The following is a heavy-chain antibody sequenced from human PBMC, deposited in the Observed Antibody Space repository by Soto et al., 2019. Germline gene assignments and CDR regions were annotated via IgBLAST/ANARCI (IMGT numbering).Heavy chain of an antibody. CDR3: QREAAAALYYFDY. CDR2: IYYSGST. V-gene: IGHV4-31*03. D-gene: IGHD6-13*01. CDR1: GGSISSGGYY. Sequence: TLSLTCTVCGGSISSGGYYWSWIRQHPGKGLEWIGYIYYSGSTYYNPSLKGRVTISVDTSKNQFSLKLSSVTAADTAVYYCQREAAAALYYFDYWGQGTLVTVSS. J-gene: IGHJ4*02.